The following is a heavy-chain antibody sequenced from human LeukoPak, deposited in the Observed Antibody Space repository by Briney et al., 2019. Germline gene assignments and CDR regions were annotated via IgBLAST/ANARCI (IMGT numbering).Heavy chain of an antibody. J-gene: IGHJ4*02. CDR1: GGSISSSNYY. V-gene: IGHV4-61*05. D-gene: IGHD6-19*01. Sequence: SETLSLTCTVSGGSISSSNYYWGWIRQPPGKGLEWIGYLFFGGSTNYNPSLKSRVTISSDTSKNQLSLKLTSVTAADTAVYYCARAGGGWSFDYLGQGTLVTVSS. CDR3: ARAGGGWSFDY. CDR2: LFFGGST.